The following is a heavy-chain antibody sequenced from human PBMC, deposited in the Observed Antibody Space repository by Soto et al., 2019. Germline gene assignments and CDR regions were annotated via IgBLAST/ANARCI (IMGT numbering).Heavy chain of an antibody. CDR2: IKQDGSAE. D-gene: IGHD1-1*01. Sequence: EVQLVESGGGLVQPGGSLRLSCAGSGFTFSNYWMNWVRETPGKGLEWVANIKQDGSAENYVESVKGRFTISRDNAKNLVYLQTNSLRAEDTAVYYCAGGTGWVHDYWGQGTLVTVSS. CDR1: GFTFSNYW. CDR3: AGGTGWVHDY. J-gene: IGHJ4*02. V-gene: IGHV3-7*04.